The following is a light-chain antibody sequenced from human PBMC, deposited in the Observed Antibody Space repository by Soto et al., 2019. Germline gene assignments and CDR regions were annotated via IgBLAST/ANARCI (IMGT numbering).Light chain of an antibody. Sequence: QSVLTQPASVSGSPGQSITISCTGTSSDVGGYNYVSWYQQHPGKAPKLMIYEVSNRPSGVSNRFSGSKSGSTASLTISGLQAEDEADYYCSSYTSSSTLVFGTGTKGTVL. V-gene: IGLV2-14*01. CDR3: SSYTSSSTLV. J-gene: IGLJ1*01. CDR2: EVS. CDR1: SSDVGGYNY.